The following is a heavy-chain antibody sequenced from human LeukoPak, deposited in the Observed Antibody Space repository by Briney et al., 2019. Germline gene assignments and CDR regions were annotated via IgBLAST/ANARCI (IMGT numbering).Heavy chain of an antibody. V-gene: IGHV3-48*04. CDR1: GFTFSSYG. CDR2: ISSSGSNI. CDR3: ARVGVYDLLTGHIDL. J-gene: IGHJ4*02. Sequence: PGGSLRLSCAASGFTFSSYGMSWIRQAPGKGLEWVSYISSSGSNINYADSVKGRFTISRDNAKNSLYLQMNSLRAEDTAVYYCARVGVYDLLTGHIDLWGQGTLVTVSS. D-gene: IGHD3-9*01.